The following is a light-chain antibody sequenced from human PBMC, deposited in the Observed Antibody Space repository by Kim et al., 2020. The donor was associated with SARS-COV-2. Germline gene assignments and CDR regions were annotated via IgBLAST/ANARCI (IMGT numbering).Light chain of an antibody. CDR1: QSVSSSY. CDR3: QQYGSSPKVT. J-gene: IGKJ5*01. V-gene: IGKV3-20*01. CDR2: GAS. Sequence: PGERATLSCRASQSVSSSYLAWYQQKPGQAPRLLIYGASSRATGIPDRFSGSGSGTDFTLTISRLEPEDFAVYYCQQYGSSPKVTFGQGTRLEIK.